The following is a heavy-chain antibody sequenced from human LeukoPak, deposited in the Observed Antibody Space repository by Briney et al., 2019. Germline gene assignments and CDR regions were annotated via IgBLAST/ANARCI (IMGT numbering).Heavy chain of an antibody. CDR3: ARQGGYYDSSGYYTVIDI. V-gene: IGHV4-59*08. D-gene: IGHD3-22*01. CDR1: GGSISSYY. J-gene: IGHJ3*02. Sequence: PSETLSLTCTVSGGSISSYYWSWIRQPPGKGLGWIGYIYYSGSTNYNPSLKSRVTISVDTSKNQFSLKLSSVTAADTAVYYCARQGGYYDSSGYYTVIDIWGQGTMVTVSS. CDR2: IYYSGST.